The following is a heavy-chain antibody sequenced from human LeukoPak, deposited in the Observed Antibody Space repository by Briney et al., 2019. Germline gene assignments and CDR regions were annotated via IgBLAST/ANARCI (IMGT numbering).Heavy chain of an antibody. J-gene: IGHJ4*02. CDR1: GFTFTSYS. V-gene: IGHV3-21*04. Sequence: AGGSLRLSCAASGFTFTSYSMNWVRQAPGKGLEWVSVIYSGGGTNYADSVKGRFTISRDNAKNSLYLQMNSLRAEDTAVYYCARDTRAYDILTGYYKGYDYFDYWGQGTLVTVSS. D-gene: IGHD3-9*01. CDR3: ARDTRAYDILTGYYKGYDYFDY. CDR2: IYSGGGT.